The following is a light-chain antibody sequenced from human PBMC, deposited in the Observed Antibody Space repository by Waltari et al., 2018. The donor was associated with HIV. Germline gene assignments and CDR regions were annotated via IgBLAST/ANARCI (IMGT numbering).Light chain of an antibody. CDR1: RSNIWTND. J-gene: IGLJ2*01. V-gene: IGLV1-44*01. CDR2: GKN. Sequence: QSVLTQPSSVTGAPGQRVSMSCSGTRSNIWTNDVIWYQQLPLRAPRLLVFGKNKRPSGVPDRFSASKSGTSASLAITGLQFEDDGDYYCAAWDDSLSGVVFGGGTNLTVL. CDR3: AAWDDSLSGVV.